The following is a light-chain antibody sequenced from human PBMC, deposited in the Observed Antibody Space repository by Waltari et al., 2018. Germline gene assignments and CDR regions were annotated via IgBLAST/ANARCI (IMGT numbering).Light chain of an antibody. Sequence: SVLTQPPSASGTPGQRVTIPCSGSSSNIGRGCVYWYQQHPGTAPKLLIYRNNQRPAGVPDRFSGAKSGTSAALAISGLRSEDEADYYCASWDDNLSGWVFGGGTKLTVL. CDR3: ASWDDNLSGWV. CDR1: SSNIGRGC. V-gene: IGLV1-47*01. J-gene: IGLJ3*02. CDR2: RNN.